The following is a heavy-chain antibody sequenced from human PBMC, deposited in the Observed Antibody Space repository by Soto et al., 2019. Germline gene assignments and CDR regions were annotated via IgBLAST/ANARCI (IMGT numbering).Heavy chain of an antibody. J-gene: IGHJ4*02. CDR2: ISAYNGNT. CDR3: ARSRYCSTTRCAIGQFDY. Sequence: QVHLVQSGAEVEKPGASVKVSCKASGYTFISYGISWVRQAPGQGLEWMGWISAYNGNTNYAQRLQGRVTLTTDTSTTTAYMELRSLRSDDTAVYYCARSRYCSTTRCAIGQFDYWGQGTLVTVSS. CDR1: GYTFISYG. V-gene: IGHV1-18*01. D-gene: IGHD2-2*01.